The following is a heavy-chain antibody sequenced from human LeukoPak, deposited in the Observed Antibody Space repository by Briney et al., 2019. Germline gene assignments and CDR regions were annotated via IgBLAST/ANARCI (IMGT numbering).Heavy chain of an antibody. CDR1: GYSFTSYW. CDR3: ARHRFWCSRTSCPVDY. Sequence: GESLKISCKGSGYSFTSYWIGWVRQMPGKGLEWMGIIYPGDSDTRYSPSFQGQVTISADKSISTAYLQWSSLKASDTAMYYCARHRFWCSRTSCPVDYWGQGTLVTVSS. J-gene: IGHJ4*02. D-gene: IGHD2-2*01. V-gene: IGHV5-51*01. CDR2: IYPGDSDT.